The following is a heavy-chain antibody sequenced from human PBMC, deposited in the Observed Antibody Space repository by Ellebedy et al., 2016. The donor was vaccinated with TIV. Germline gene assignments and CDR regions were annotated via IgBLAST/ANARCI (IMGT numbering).Heavy chain of an antibody. Sequence: GESLKISCAASGFTFSSYWMSWVRRAPGKGLEWVANIKQDGSEKYYVDSVKGRFTISRDNAKNSLYLQMNSLRAEDTAVYYCASMGSSLFDYWGQGTLVTVSS. CDR3: ASMGSSLFDY. J-gene: IGHJ4*02. CDR2: IKQDGSEK. V-gene: IGHV3-7*01. CDR1: GFTFSSYW. D-gene: IGHD1-26*01.